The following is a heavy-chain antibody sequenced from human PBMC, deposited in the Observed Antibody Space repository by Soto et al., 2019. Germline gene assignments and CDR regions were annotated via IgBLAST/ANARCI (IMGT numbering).Heavy chain of an antibody. CDR3: AKDPYYDLPQGMDV. CDR2: ISGSGGST. V-gene: IGHV3-23*01. Sequence: GGSLRLSCAASGFTFSSYAMSWVRQAPGKGLEWVSAISGSGGSTYYADSVKGRFTISRDNSKNTLYLQMNSLRAEDTAVYSCAKDPYYDLPQGMDVWGQGTTVTVSS. J-gene: IGHJ6*02. CDR1: GFTFSSYA. D-gene: IGHD3-22*01.